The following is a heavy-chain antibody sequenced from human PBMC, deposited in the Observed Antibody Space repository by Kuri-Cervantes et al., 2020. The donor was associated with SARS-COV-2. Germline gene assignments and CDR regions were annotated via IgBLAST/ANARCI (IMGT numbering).Heavy chain of an antibody. J-gene: IGHJ4*02. CDR2: ISGSGGST. V-gene: IGHV3-23*01. D-gene: IGHD4-17*01. CDR1: GFTFSSYA. CDR3: AKDDTGDYGPTYFDY. Sequence: GGSLRLPCAASGFTFSSYAMSWVRQAPGKGREWVSAISGSGGSTYHADSVKGRFTISRDNSKNTLYQQMNSLRAEDTAVYYCAKDDTGDYGPTYFDYWGQGTLVTVSS.